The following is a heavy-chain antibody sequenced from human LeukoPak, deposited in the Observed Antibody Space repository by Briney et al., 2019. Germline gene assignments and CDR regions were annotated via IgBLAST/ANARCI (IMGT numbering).Heavy chain of an antibody. CDR1: GFTFSSYG. J-gene: IGHJ4*02. V-gene: IGHV3-33*01. D-gene: IGHD3-22*01. CDR2: IWYDGSNK. CDR3: ARTDDSSFYTYFDY. Sequence: TGRSLRLSCAASGFTFSSYGMHWVRQAPGKGLEWVAVIWYDGSNKYYADSVKGRFTISRDNSKNTLYLQMNSLRAEDTAVYYCARTDDSSFYTYFDYWGQGTLVTVSS.